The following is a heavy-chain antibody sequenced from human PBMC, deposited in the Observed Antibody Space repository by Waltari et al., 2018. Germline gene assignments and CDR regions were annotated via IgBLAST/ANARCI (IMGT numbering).Heavy chain of an antibody. V-gene: IGHV4-4*02. CDR3: AGDRAIGLFFDY. Sequence: QVQLQESGQGLVKPSGTLSLTCAVSGDSISGNYWWGWFRQSPEKGLEWIGQVYHSGKTHYNPSLQSRVTISVDKPKNQFSLNLNSVTAADTAVYYCAGDRAIGLFFDYWGRGTLVTVSS. CDR1: GDSISGNYW. J-gene: IGHJ4*02. CDR2: VYHSGKT. D-gene: IGHD2-2*01.